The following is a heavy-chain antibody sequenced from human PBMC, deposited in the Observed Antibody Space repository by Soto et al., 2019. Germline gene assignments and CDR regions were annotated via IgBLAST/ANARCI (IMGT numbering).Heavy chain of an antibody. V-gene: IGHV3-15*07. CDR2: IKSKTDGGTT. CDR1: GFTFSNAW. J-gene: IGHJ6*02. D-gene: IGHD3-10*01. Sequence: GGSLRLSCAASGFTFSNAWMNWVRQAPGKGLEWVGRIKSKTDGGTTDYAAPVKGRFTISRDDSKNTLYLQMNSLKTEDTAVYYCTTDRSPHEYGMDVWGQGTTVTVSS. CDR3: TTDRSPHEYGMDV.